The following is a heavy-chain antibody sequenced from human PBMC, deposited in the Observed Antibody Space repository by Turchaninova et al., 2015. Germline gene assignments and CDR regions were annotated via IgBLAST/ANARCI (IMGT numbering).Heavy chain of an antibody. D-gene: IGHD2-8*02. J-gene: IGHJ4*02. Sequence: QLQLQESGPGLVTSSETLSLTCTVSGGSISSSSFYWSWIRHPPGEVLDWIGSIYYSGSTYHNPSLKSRVIISVDMSTNQFSLKLSSVTAADTAVYYCATKILGYCTGGVCDYWGQGTLVTVSS. V-gene: IGHV4-39*01. CDR1: GGSISSSSFY. CDR2: IYYSGST. CDR3: ATKILGYCTGGVCDY.